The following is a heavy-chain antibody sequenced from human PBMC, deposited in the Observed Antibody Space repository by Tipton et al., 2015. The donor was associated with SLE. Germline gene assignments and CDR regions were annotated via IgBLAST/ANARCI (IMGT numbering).Heavy chain of an antibody. Sequence: TLSLTCTVSGGSVSSGSYYWSWIRQPPGKGLEWIGYIYYSGSTNYNPSLKSRVTISVDTSKNQFSLKLSSVTAADTAVYYCARDPYDFWSGLYYFDYWGQGTLVTVSS. CDR2: IYYSGST. D-gene: IGHD3-3*01. V-gene: IGHV4-61*01. J-gene: IGHJ4*02. CDR1: GGSVSSGSYY. CDR3: ARDPYDFWSGLYYFDY.